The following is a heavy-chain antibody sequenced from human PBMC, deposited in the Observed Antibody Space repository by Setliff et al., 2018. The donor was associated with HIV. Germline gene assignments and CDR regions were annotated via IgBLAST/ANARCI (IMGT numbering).Heavy chain of an antibody. CDR3: ATGRLYYYMDV. Sequence: PSETLSLTCSVSGGSISGGGYYWSWIRQRPGKGLEWIGYIYYTGSTFYNPSLKSRVTISLDTSYNQFSLKVKSVTAADTAVYYCATGRLYYYMDVWGKGTTVTV. CDR1: GGSISGGGYY. V-gene: IGHV4-31*03. D-gene: IGHD1-1*01. J-gene: IGHJ6*03. CDR2: IYYTGST.